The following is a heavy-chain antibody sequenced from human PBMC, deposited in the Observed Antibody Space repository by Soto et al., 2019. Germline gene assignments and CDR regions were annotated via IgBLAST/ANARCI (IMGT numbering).Heavy chain of an antibody. V-gene: IGHV3-30*18. D-gene: IGHD2-2*02. CDR3: AKSGNTGGAFDI. CDR1: GFTFSSYG. J-gene: IGHJ3*02. Sequence: QVQLVESGGGVVQPGRSLRLSCAASGFTFSSYGMHWVRQAPGKGLEWVAVISYDGSNKYYADSVKGRFTISRDNSKNTLYLQMNSLRAEDTAVYYCAKSGNTGGAFDIWGQGTMVTGSS. CDR2: ISYDGSNK.